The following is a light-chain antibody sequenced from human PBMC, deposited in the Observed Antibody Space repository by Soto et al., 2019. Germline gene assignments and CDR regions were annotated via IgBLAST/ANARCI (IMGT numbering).Light chain of an antibody. J-gene: IGKJ4*01. CDR2: GAS. Sequence: EVVMTQSPATLSVSPGEGATLSCRASQSVRSNLAWYQKKPGQSHRLLIYGASTRATAVPARFSGSGSGTAFHLTISSLQSEDFAVSYCQQYDNWPLTFGGGTQVEIK. CDR3: QQYDNWPLT. V-gene: IGKV3-15*01. CDR1: QSVRSN.